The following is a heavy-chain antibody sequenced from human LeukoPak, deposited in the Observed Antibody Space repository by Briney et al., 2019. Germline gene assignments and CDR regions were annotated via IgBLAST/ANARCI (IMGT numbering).Heavy chain of an antibody. Sequence: PSETLSLTCAVYGGSFSGYYWSWIRKPPGRGLDWIGEINHSGSTNYNPSLKSRVTISLDTSKNQFSLRLSSVTAADTAVYYCARGGYCSSTSCYTRPYDYWGQGTLVTVSS. V-gene: IGHV4-34*01. CDR2: INHSGST. D-gene: IGHD2-2*02. CDR1: GGSFSGYY. CDR3: ARGGYCSSTSCYTRPYDY. J-gene: IGHJ4*02.